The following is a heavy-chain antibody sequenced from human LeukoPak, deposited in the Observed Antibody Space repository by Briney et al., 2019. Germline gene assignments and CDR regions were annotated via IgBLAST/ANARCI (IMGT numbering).Heavy chain of an antibody. J-gene: IGHJ6*03. V-gene: IGHV3-53*01. CDR3: ARGRYCSSTSCSQEFYYYYYMDV. Sequence: GGSLRLSCAASGFTVSSNYMSWVRQAPGKGLEWVSVIYSGGSTYYADSVKGRFTISRDNSKNTLYLQMNSLRAEDTAVYYCARGRYCSSTSCSQEFYYYYYMDVWGKGTTVTVSS. D-gene: IGHD2-2*01. CDR2: IYSGGST. CDR1: GFTVSSNY.